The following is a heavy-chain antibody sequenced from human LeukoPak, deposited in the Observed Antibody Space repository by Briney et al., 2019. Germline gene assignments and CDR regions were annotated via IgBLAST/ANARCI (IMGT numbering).Heavy chain of an antibody. Sequence: ASVTVTLTCSVYTFTYYYMHWVRQAPAQGLEWMGWINPNSGGTNYAQKFQGRVTITMDRSISKASVELSRLRSNDTAVYYCARASYYYDSSCYPGYYFDYWGQGTLVTVSS. V-gene: IGHV1-2*02. D-gene: IGHD3-22*01. CDR2: INPNSGGT. CDR1: VYTFTYYY. CDR3: ARASYYYDSSCYPGYYFDY. J-gene: IGHJ4*02.